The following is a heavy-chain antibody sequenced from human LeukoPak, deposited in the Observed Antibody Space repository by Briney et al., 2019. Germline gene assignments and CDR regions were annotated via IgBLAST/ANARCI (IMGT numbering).Heavy chain of an antibody. V-gene: IGHV3-66*01. CDR3: ARDGYYGSGSLDY. D-gene: IGHD3-10*01. CDR2: IYSGGST. Sequence: GGSLRLSCAAFGFTVSSNYMSWVRQAPGKGREGVSVIYSGGSTYYADSVKGRFTISRDNSKNTLYLQMNSLRAEDTAVYYCARDGYYGSGSLDYWGQGTLVTVSS. CDR1: GFTVSSNY. J-gene: IGHJ4*02.